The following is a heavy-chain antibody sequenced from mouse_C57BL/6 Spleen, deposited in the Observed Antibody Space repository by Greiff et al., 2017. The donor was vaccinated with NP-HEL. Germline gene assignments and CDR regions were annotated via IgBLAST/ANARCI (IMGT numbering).Heavy chain of an antibody. CDR2: IYPGDGDT. CDR3: AREENYGGTY. Sequence: VQRVESGPELVKPGASVKISCKASGYAFSSSWMNWVKQRPGKGLEWIGRIYPGDGDTNYNGKFKGKATLTADKSSSTAYMQLSSLTSEDSAVYFCAREENYGGTYWGQGTLVTVSA. J-gene: IGHJ3*01. CDR1: GYAFSSSW. D-gene: IGHD1-1*01. V-gene: IGHV1-82*01.